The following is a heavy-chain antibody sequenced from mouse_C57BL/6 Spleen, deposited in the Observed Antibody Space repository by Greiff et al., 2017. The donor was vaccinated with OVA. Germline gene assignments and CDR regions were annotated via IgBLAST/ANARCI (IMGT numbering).Heavy chain of an antibody. CDR1: GYAFSSSW. CDR2: IYPGDGDT. Sequence: LQESGPELVKPGASVKISCKASGYAFSSSWMNWVKQRPGKGLEWIGRIYPGDGDTNYNGKFKGKATLTADKSSSTAYMQLSSLTSEDSAVYFCARELRDYAMDYWGQGTSVTVSS. V-gene: IGHV1-82*01. J-gene: IGHJ4*01. D-gene: IGHD1-1*01. CDR3: ARELRDYAMDY.